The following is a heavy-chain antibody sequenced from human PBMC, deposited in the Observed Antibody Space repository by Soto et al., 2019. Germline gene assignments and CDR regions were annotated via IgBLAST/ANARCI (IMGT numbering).Heavy chain of an antibody. CDR3: SGTTSHHWLYMDV. CDR2: TYYRSRWYN. V-gene: IGHV6-1*01. CDR1: GDSVSSNSAA. Sequence: SQTLSLTCVISGDSVSSNSAAWNWIRLSPSRGLEWLARTYYRSRWYNDYAVSVRSRITVNPDTSKNQFSLQLTSVTPEDTAVYYCSGTTSHHWLYMDVWGKGATVTVSS. D-gene: IGHD1-7*01. J-gene: IGHJ6*03.